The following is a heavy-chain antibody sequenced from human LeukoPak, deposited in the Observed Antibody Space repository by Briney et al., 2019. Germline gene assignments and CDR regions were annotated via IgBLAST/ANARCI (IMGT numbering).Heavy chain of an antibody. CDR1: GFTFSSYG. V-gene: IGHV3-30*18. Sequence: PGGSLRLSCAASGFTFSSYGMHWVRQAPGKGLEWVAVISYDGSNKYYADSVKGRFTISRDNSKNTLYLQMNSLRAEDTAVYYCAKAHGGSGYDSYFDYWGQGTLVTVSS. CDR3: AKAHGGSGYDSYFDY. CDR2: ISYDGSNK. J-gene: IGHJ4*02. D-gene: IGHD5-12*01.